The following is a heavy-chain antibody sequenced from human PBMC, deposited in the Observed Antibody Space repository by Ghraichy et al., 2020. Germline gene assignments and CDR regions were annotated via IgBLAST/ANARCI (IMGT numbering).Heavy chain of an antibody. J-gene: IGHJ3*01. CDR2: ISSSGGSI. D-gene: IGHD2-15*01. Sequence: ETLSLTCAASGFTFSTYSMSWARQAPGKGLEWVSSISSSGGSIYYADSVKGRFTISRDNAKNSLYLQMNSLRAEDSTVYYCVMCSGGRCHQSAFDFWGQGTMVTVSS. V-gene: IGHV3-21*01. CDR1: GFTFSTYS. CDR3: VMCSGGRCHQSAFDF.